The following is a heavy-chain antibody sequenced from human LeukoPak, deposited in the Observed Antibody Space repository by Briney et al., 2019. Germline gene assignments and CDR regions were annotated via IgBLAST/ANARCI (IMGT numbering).Heavy chain of an antibody. CDR3: AGSGGATNAFDI. D-gene: IGHD2-15*01. V-gene: IGHV4-34*01. J-gene: IGHJ3*02. CDR2: INHGGST. CDR1: GGSFSGYY. Sequence: SETLSLTCAVYGGSFSGYYWSWIRQPPGKGLEWIGEINHGGSTNYNPSLKSRVTISVDTSKNQFSLKLSSVTAADTAVYYCAGSGGATNAFDIWGQGTMVTVSS.